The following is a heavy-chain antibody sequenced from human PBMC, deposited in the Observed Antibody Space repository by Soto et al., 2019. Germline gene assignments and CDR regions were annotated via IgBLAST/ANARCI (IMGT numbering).Heavy chain of an antibody. Sequence: PSETLSLTCAVSGYSIASGYYWAWIRQSPGKGLEWIGSIYLAGSVYDNPSLNSRVAVSLDTSKNHFSLKLTSVTAADTAVYYCARTFDYYGMDVWGQGTTVTVSS. V-gene: IGHV4-38-2*01. CDR2: IYLAGSV. CDR3: ARTFDYYGMDV. J-gene: IGHJ6*02. CDR1: GYSIASGYY.